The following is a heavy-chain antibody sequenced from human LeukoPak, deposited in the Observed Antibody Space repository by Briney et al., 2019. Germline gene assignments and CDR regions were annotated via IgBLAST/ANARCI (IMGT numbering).Heavy chain of an antibody. D-gene: IGHD6-19*01. CDR3: ARGVWYSFDN. V-gene: IGHV4-4*02. CDR2: IYHGGIT. J-gene: IGHJ4*02. Sequence: PSETLSLTCAVSGVSISSVNWWSWVRQPPGKALEWIGEIYHGGITNYNPSLKSRLTLSVDKSKNQFSLKLSSVTAADTAMYYCARGVWYSFDNWGQGTLVTVSS. CDR1: GVSISSVNW.